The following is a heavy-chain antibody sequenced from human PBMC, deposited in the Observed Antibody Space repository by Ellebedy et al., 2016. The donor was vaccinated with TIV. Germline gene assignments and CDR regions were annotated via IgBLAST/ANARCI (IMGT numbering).Heavy chain of an antibody. CDR2: MRYDGSNK. V-gene: IGHV3-30*02. Sequence: GESLKISCAASGFTFSDYGMHWVRQAPGKGLEWVAFMRYDGSNKYYADSVKGRFTISRDNSKNTLYLQMNSLRAEDTAVYYCARENSDDVFDIWGQGTMLIVSS. J-gene: IGHJ3*02. CDR3: ARENSDDVFDI. CDR1: GFTFSDYG. D-gene: IGHD1-26*01.